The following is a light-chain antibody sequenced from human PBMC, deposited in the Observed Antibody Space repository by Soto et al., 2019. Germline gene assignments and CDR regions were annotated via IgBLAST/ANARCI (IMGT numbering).Light chain of an antibody. V-gene: IGLV2-14*01. CDR2: GVS. CDR1: NSDVGAYNY. CDR3: NSYAGSSYV. Sequence: QSVLTHPASMSGSPGQSITISCTGTNSDVGAYNYVSWYQQYPGKAPKLIIYGVSNRPSGVSNRFSGSKSGNTASLTISGLQSDDEADYYCNSYAGSSYVFGTGTKVTVL. J-gene: IGLJ1*01.